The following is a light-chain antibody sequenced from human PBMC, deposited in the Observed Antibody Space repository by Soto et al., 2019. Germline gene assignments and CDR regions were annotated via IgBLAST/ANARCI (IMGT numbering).Light chain of an antibody. CDR1: QSVTNSF. J-gene: IGKJ5*01. CDR3: QQYNNWPAIT. CDR2: GAS. Sequence: EIVSTQSPSTLSVSPGERATLSCRAIQSVTNSFLAWYQQKPGQAPRLLIYGASSRATGIPDRFSGSGSGTDFTLTISRLEPEDFAVYYCQQYNNWPAITFGQGTRLE. V-gene: IGKV3D-20*02.